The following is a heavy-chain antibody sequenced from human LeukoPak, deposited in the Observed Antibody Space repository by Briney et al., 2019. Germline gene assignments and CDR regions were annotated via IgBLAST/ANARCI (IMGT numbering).Heavy chain of an antibody. J-gene: IGHJ3*02. D-gene: IGHD1-14*01. V-gene: IGHV1-2*04. CDR2: INPNSGGT. CDR1: GYTFTGYY. CDR3: AREAEEDAFDI. Sequence: ASVKVSCTASGYTFTGYYMHWVRQAPGQGLEWMGWINPNSGGTNYAQKFQGWVTMTRDTSISTAYMELSRLRSDDTAVYYCAREAEEDAFDIWGQGTMVTVSS.